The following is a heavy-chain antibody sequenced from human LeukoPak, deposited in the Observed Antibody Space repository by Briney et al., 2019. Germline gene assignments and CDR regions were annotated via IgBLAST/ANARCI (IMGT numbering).Heavy chain of an antibody. CDR2: INSDGSST. Sequence: GGSLRLSCVASGFTFSSYWMHWVRQAPGKGLVWVSRINSDGSSTSYADSVKGRFTISRDNAKNTLYLQMNSLRAEDTAVYYCAREVFYYDFWSGYYSAPYGMDVWGQGTTVTVSS. V-gene: IGHV3-74*01. CDR1: GFTFSSYW. J-gene: IGHJ6*02. D-gene: IGHD3-3*01. CDR3: AREVFYYDFWSGYYSAPYGMDV.